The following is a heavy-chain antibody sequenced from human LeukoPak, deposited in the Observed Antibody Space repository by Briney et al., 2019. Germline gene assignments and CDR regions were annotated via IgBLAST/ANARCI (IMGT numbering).Heavy chain of an antibody. J-gene: IGHJ6*02. V-gene: IGHV1-69*04. CDR1: GGTFSSYA. Sequence: SVKVSCKASGGTFSSYAISWVRQAPGQGLEWMGRIIPILGIANYAQKFQGRVTIPADKSTSTAYMELSSLRSEDTAVYYCARESPYLGYCSGGSCYYYGMDVWGQGTTVTVSS. D-gene: IGHD2-15*01. CDR3: ARESPYLGYCSGGSCYYYGMDV. CDR2: IIPILGIA.